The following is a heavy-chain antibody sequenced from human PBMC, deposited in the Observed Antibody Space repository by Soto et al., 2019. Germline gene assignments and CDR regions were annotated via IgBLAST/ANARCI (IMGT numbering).Heavy chain of an antibody. CDR2: ISPYNGYT. J-gene: IGHJ3*02. Sequence: ASVKVSCKASGYTFTNYGLSWVRQAPGQGLEWMGWISPYNGYTNYAQKLQGRVTMTTDTSTSTAYMELRSLRSDDTAVYYCASVAIFGVVIGAFDIWGQGTMVTVSS. V-gene: IGHV1-18*01. CDR1: GYTFTNYG. CDR3: ASVAIFGVVIGAFDI. D-gene: IGHD3-3*01.